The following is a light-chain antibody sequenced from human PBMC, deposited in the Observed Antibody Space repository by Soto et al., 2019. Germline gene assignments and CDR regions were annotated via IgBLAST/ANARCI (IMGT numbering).Light chain of an antibody. CDR3: MQSVQLPLT. CDR1: QSLLYSDGKTY. Sequence: DIVMTQTPLSLSDTPGQPASISCKSSQSLLYSDGKTYLSWYLQKPGQPPHLLIYEVSNRFSGVPERFSGSGSGTDFPLRISRVEAEDFGVYYCMQSVQLPLTFGGGTTVEIK. V-gene: IGKV2D-29*01. CDR2: EVS. J-gene: IGKJ4*01.